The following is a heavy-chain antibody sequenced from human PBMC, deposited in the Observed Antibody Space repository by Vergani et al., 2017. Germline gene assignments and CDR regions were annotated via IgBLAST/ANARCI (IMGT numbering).Heavy chain of an antibody. CDR2: IKSDGSIT. V-gene: IGHV3-74*01. CDR3: ARDRGGRGSSYYYGMDV. CDR1: GFSFNSYW. Sequence: DVHLAESGGGFFQPGGSLRLSCSASGFSFNSYWMHWVRQVPGKGLLWVSRIKSDGSITVYADSVKGRFTISRDNDQNTLYLQMNSLRVEDTGVYYCARDRGGRGSSYYYGMDVWGQGTTVTVSS. J-gene: IGHJ6*02. D-gene: IGHD2-15*01.